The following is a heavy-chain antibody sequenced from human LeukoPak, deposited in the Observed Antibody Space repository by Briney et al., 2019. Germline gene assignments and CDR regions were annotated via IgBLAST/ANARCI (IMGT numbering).Heavy chain of an antibody. J-gene: IGHJ4*02. D-gene: IGHD3-3*01. CDR2: ISSSGSTI. CDR3: ARYHDFWSGYGIFDY. V-gene: IGHV3-48*03. Sequence: GGSLRLSCAAPGFTFSSYEMNWVRQAPGKGLEWVSYISSSGSTIYYADSVKGRFTISRDNAKNSLYLQMNSLRAEDTAVYYCARYHDFWSGYGIFDYWGQGTLVTVSS. CDR1: GFTFSSYE.